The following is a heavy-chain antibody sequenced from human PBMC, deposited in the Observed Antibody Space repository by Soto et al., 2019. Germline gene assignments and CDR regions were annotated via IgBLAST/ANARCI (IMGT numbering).Heavy chain of an antibody. CDR2: IYHSGST. CDR1: GGSISSGGYS. V-gene: IGHV4-30-2*01. CDR3: ARDRFYYGMDV. Sequence: SETLSLTCAVSGGSISSGGYSWSWIRQPPGKGLEWIGYIYHSGSTYYNPPLKSRVTISVDRSKNQFSLKLSSVTAADTAVYYCARDRFYYGMDVWGQGTTVTVSS. J-gene: IGHJ6*02.